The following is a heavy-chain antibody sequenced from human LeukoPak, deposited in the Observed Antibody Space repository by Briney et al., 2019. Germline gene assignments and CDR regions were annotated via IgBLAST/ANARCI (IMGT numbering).Heavy chain of an antibody. V-gene: IGHV4-61*10. Sequence: SSETLSLTCTVSGGSISSGSYYWSWIRQPAGKGLEWIGRIYYSGSTNYNPSLKSRVTISVDTSKNQFSLKLSSVTAADTAVYYCARAGNYDYSIDYWGQGTLVTVSS. D-gene: IGHD1-7*01. J-gene: IGHJ4*02. CDR2: IYYSGST. CDR3: ARAGNYDYSIDY. CDR1: GGSISSGSYY.